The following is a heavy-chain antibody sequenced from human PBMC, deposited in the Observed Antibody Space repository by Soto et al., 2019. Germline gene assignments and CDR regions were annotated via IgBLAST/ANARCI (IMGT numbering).Heavy chain of an antibody. V-gene: IGHV1-3*01. D-gene: IGHD4-4*01. J-gene: IGHJ6*02. CDR2: INAGNGNT. Sequence: ASVKVSCKASGYTFTSYAMHWVRQAPGQRLEWMGWINAGNGNTKYSQKFQGRVTITRDTSASTAYMELSSLRSEDTAVYYCARVHGAHYSKGRRGGYYYYGMDVWGQGTTVTVSS. CDR1: GYTFTSYA. CDR3: ARVHGAHYSKGRRGGYYYYGMDV.